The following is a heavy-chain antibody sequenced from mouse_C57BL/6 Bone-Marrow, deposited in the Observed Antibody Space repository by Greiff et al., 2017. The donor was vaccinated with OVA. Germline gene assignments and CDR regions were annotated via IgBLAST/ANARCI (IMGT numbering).Heavy chain of an antibody. J-gene: IGHJ4*01. D-gene: IGHD1-1*01. CDR3: ASDYYGSSYSYYAMDY. Sequence: VQLQQPGAELVKPGASVKLSCKASGYTFTSYWMHWVKQRPGQGLEWIGMIHPNSGSTNYNEKFKSKATLTVDKSSSTAYMQLSSLTSEDSAVYYCASDYYGSSYSYYAMDYWGQGTSVTVSS. CDR1: GYTFTSYW. CDR2: IHPNSGST. V-gene: IGHV1-64*01.